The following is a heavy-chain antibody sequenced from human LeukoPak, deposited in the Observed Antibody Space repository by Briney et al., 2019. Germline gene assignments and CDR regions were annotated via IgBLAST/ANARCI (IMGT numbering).Heavy chain of an antibody. Sequence: LETLSLTCTVSGGSISSYYWSWIRQPPGKGLEWIGYIYYSGSTNYNPSLKSRVTISVDTSKNQFSLKLSSVTAADTAVYYCARLVIGGSTRIFDYWGQGTLVTVSS. D-gene: IGHD2-21*01. V-gene: IGHV4-59*08. CDR1: GGSISSYY. CDR2: IYYSGST. J-gene: IGHJ4*01. CDR3: ARLVIGGSTRIFDY.